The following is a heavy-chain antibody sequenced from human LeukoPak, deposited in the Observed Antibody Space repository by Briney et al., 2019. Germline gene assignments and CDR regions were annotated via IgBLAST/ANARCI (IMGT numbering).Heavy chain of an antibody. CDR3: AKARSTYCSGGGCYSCGLDS. J-gene: IGHJ4*02. Sequence: GGSLRLSCATSGFTFSSYGMHWVRQAPGKGLEWVAVTPFDGSYQYYADSVKGRFTISRDNSKNTMYLQMNSLRADDTAVYYCAKARSTYCSGGGCYSCGLDSWGQGTLVTVSS. CDR2: TPFDGSYQ. CDR1: GFTFSSYG. D-gene: IGHD2-15*01. V-gene: IGHV3-30*18.